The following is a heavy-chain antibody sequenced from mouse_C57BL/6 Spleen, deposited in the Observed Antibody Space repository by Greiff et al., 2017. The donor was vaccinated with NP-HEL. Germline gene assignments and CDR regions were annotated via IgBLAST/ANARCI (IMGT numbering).Heavy chain of an antibody. J-gene: IGHJ1*03. V-gene: IGHV1-69*01. CDR3: ASRGELGRDFEV. CDR1: GYTFTSYW. D-gene: IGHD4-1*01. Sequence: VQLQQPGAELVMPGASVKLSCKASGYTFTSYWMHWVKQRPGQGLEWIGEIDPSDSYTNYNQKFKGKSTLTVDKSSSTAYMQLSSLTSEDSAVYYCASRGELGRDFEVWGTGTTVTVSS. CDR2: IDPSDSYT.